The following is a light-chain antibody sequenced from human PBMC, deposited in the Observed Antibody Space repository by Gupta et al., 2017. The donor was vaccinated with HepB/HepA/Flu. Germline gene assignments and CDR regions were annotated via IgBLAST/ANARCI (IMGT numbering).Light chain of an antibody. Sequence: QSVLPQPPSVSGAPGRRVTVPCTGSSSNIGAGYDVHWYQQLPGTAPKLLIFGNSDRPSGVPDRFSGSKSGTSASLATSGLQAEEEADDYCQSSDNSLNALVFGGGTKMTVL. CDR1: SSNIGAGYD. CDR3: QSSDNSLNALV. V-gene: IGLV1-40*01. CDR2: GNS. J-gene: IGLJ2*01.